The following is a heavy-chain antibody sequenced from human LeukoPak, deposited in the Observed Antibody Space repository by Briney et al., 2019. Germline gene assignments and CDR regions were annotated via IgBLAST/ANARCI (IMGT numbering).Heavy chain of an antibody. J-gene: IGHJ3*02. CDR1: GGSISSYY. CDR3: ARHPSTTDSFDI. CDR2: VYGTGNT. D-gene: IGHD1-14*01. Sequence: SETLSLTCTVSGGSISSYYWSWIRQPPGKGLEGIGCVYGTGNTNYNPSLKSRLTISEDTSRNQFSLKMSSVTAADTAVYYCARHPSTTDSFDIWGQGTVVTVSS. V-gene: IGHV4-59*08.